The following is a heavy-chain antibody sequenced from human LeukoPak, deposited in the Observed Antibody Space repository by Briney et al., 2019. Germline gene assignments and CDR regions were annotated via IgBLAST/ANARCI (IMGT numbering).Heavy chain of an antibody. V-gene: IGHV1-69*05. CDR3: ARGSSYYYYMDV. D-gene: IGHD6-6*01. Sequence: SVKVSCKASGGTFTNYAISWVRQAPGQGLEWMGGIIPIFGTANYAQKFQGRVTITTDESTSTAYMELSSLRSEDTAVYYCARGSSYYYYMDVWGKGTTVTVSS. CDR2: IIPIFGTA. CDR1: GGTFTNYA. J-gene: IGHJ6*03.